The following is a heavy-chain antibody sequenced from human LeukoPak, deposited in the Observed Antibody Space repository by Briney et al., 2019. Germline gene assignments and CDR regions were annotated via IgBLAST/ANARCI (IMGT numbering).Heavy chain of an antibody. CDR3: ARHGRHAWYFDL. V-gene: IGHV4-34*01. Sequence: PSETLSLTCAVYGGSFSGYYWSWIRQPPGKGLEWIGEINQRRNTNYNPSLKSRVTISIDTSKNQFSLKLSSVTAADTAVYYCARHGRHAWYFDLWGRGTLVTVSS. CDR2: INQRRNT. CDR1: GGSFSGYY. J-gene: IGHJ2*01.